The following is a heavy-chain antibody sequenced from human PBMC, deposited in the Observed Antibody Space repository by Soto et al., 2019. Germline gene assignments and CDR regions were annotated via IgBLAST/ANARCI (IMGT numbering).Heavy chain of an antibody. D-gene: IGHD6-25*01. V-gene: IGHV3-33*01. CDR2: IWYDGSNK. CDR1: GFTFSSYG. CDR3: ARDPAVRKRYYYYGMDV. Sequence: QVQLVESGGGVVQPGRSLRLSCAASGFTFSSYGMHWVRQAPGKGLEWVAVIWYDGSNKYYADSVKGRFTISRDNSKNTLYLQMHSLRAEDTAVYYCARDPAVRKRYYYYGMDVWGQGTTVTVSS. J-gene: IGHJ6*02.